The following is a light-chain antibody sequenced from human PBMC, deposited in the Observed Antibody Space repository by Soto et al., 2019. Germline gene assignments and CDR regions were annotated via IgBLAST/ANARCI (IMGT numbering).Light chain of an antibody. CDR2: DAS. J-gene: IGKJ5*01. Sequence: EIVMTQSPATLSVSPGERATLSCRASQSITSNLAWYQQKPGQAPRLLIYDASTRATGIPARFSGSGSGTEFTLTISSLQSEDFAVYYCQHYNNWSIPFGQGTRLEIK. V-gene: IGKV3-15*01. CDR1: QSITSN. CDR3: QHYNNWSIP.